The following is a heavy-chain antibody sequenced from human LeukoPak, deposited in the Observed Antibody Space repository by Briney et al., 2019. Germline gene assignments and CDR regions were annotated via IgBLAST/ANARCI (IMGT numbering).Heavy chain of an antibody. CDR2: IRYDGSNK. J-gene: IGHJ4*02. CDR1: GFTFSAYG. V-gene: IGHV3-30*02. D-gene: IGHD3-22*01. Sequence: GGSLRLSCAASGFTFSAYGMHWVRQAPGKGLEWLAFIRYDGSNKYYADSVKGRFTISRDNSKKTLYLKMNSLRIEDTAVYHCAKDHIYYDTSDQLFDYWGQGTLVTVSS. CDR3: AKDHIYYDTSDQLFDY.